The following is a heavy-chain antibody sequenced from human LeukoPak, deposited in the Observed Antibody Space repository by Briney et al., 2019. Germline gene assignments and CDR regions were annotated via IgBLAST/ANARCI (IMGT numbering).Heavy chain of an antibody. J-gene: IGHJ3*01. Sequence: KPSESLSLTCTVSGGSIGIYYWSWIRQAPGKGLEWIGFMCYGGKSNANSSLKSRVTISVDTSTNQLSLRLDSVIASDTAVYYCATWTSGDAFDVWGPGTMVTVSS. D-gene: IGHD1-1*01. CDR1: GGSIGIYY. CDR3: ATWTSGDAFDV. V-gene: IGHV4-59*08. CDR2: MCYGGKS.